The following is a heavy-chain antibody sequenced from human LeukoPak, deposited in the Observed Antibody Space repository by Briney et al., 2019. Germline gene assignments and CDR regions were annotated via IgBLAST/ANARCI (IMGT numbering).Heavy chain of an antibody. CDR2: IRYDGSNE. CDR1: GFTFSTYG. Sequence: PGGSLRLSCAASGFTFSTYGMHWVRQAPGKGLEWVAFIRYDGSNEYYADSVKGRFTISRDNSQNILFLQMNSLRPEDTAVYYCAKDKSYSELYHFDYWGQGALVTVSS. D-gene: IGHD3-3*01. J-gene: IGHJ4*02. CDR3: AKDKSYSELYHFDY. V-gene: IGHV3-30*02.